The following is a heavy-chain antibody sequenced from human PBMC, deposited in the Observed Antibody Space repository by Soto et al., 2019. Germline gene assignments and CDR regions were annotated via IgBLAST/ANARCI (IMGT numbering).Heavy chain of an antibody. CDR3: VTTIAAARRYYFNY. D-gene: IGHD6-13*01. Sequence: PGGSLRLSCAASGFTFSSYAMHWVRQAPGKGLEYVSTINNNGGSTYYANSVKGRFTISRDNSKNTLYLQMGSLRAEDMAVYYCVTTIAAARRYYFNYWGQGTLVTVSS. V-gene: IGHV3-64*01. J-gene: IGHJ4*02. CDR2: INNNGGST. CDR1: GFTFSSYA.